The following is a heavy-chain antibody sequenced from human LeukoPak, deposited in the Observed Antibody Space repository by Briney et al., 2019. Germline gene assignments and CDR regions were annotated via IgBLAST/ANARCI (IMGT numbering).Heavy chain of an antibody. J-gene: IGHJ4*02. Sequence: GRSLRLSCAASGFTFSSYGMHWVRQAPGKGLEWVAVIWYDGSNKYYADSVKGRFTISRDNSKNTLYLQMNSLRAEDTAVYYCARGRYYYGSGSSEAQYWGQGPLVTVSP. CDR3: ARGRYYYGSGSSEAQY. CDR2: IWYDGSNK. D-gene: IGHD3-10*01. CDR1: GFTFSSYG. V-gene: IGHV3-33*01.